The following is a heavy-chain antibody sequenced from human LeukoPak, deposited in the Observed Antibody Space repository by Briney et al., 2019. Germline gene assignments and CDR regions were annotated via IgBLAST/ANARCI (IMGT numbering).Heavy chain of an antibody. CDR2: ISSSGSTI. Sequence: EPGGSLRLSCAASGFTFSSYEMNWVRQAPGKGLEWVSYISSSGSTIYYADSVKGRFTISRDNAKNSLYLQMNSLRAEDAAVYYCAREESYVLRYFDWRGMDVWGKGTTVTISS. CDR1: GFTFSSYE. D-gene: IGHD3-9*01. V-gene: IGHV3-48*03. CDR3: AREESYVLRYFDWRGMDV. J-gene: IGHJ6*03.